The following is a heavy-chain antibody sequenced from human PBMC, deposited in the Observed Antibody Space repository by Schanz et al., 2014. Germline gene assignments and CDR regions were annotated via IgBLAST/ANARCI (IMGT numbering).Heavy chain of an antibody. CDR3: TRGGYSYALSAFDI. Sequence: QVQLVQSGAEVKKPGASVKVSCKTSGYTFSSYGITWVRQAPGQGLEWMGWISPYNGNTNYAPKVLGRVTMTTDTSTSTAYMELRSLRSDDTALYYCTRGGYSYALSAFDIWGQGTMVTVSS. V-gene: IGHV1-18*01. CDR1: GYTFSSYG. D-gene: IGHD5-18*01. J-gene: IGHJ3*02. CDR2: ISPYNGNT.